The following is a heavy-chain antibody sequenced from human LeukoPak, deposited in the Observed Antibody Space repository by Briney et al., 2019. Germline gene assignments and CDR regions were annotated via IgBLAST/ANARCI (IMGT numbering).Heavy chain of an antibody. CDR2: IIPIFGTA. CDR3: ARGPPNRSGYYKPSYYYYYMDV. CDR1: GGTFSSYA. J-gene: IGHJ6*03. V-gene: IGHV1-69*05. Sequence: ASVKVSCKASGGTFSSYAISWVRQAPGQGLEWMGGIIPIFGTANYAQKFQGRVTITTDESTSTAYMELSSLRSEDTAVYYCARGPPNRSGYYKPSYYYYYMDVWGKGTTVTVSS. D-gene: IGHD3-3*01.